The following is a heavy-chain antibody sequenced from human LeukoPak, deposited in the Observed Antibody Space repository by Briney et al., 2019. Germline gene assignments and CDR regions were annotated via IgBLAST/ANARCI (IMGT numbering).Heavy chain of an antibody. CDR3: ARGTAILDYFDY. CDR1: GLTFSSYA. CDR2: ISYDGSNK. J-gene: IGHJ4*02. D-gene: IGHD2-21*02. V-gene: IGHV3-30-3*01. Sequence: GGSLRLSCAASGLTFSSYAMHWVRQAPGKGLEWVAVISYDGSNKYYADSVKGRFTISRDNSKNTLYLQMNSLRAEDTAVYYCARGTAILDYFDYWGQGTLVTVSS.